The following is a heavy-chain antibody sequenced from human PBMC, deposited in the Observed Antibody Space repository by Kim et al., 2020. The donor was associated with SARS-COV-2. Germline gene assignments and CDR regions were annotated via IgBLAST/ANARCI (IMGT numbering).Heavy chain of an antibody. Sequence: GGSLRLSCEGSGFSFSNCWMSWARQAPGKGLEWVANIKEDGTEKDYVDSVKGRFTISRDNAMNSLYLQMDSLRAEDTAVYYCARAAWQFCNNKYCTRRGYYFGPWGQGTLVAVSS. CDR3: ARAAWQFCNNKYCTRRGYYFGP. CDR1: GFSFSNCW. D-gene: IGHD2-8*01. V-gene: IGHV3-7*01. CDR2: IKEDGTEK. J-gene: IGHJ4*02.